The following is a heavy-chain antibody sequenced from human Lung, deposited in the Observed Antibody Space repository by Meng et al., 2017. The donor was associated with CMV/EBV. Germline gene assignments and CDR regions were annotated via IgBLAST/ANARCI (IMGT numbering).Heavy chain of an antibody. CDR3: ASSSDIVVVPAAPFDY. CDR1: GYTFTSNG. D-gene: IGHD2-2*01. J-gene: IGHJ4*02. Sequence: ASSKIFCNASGYTFTSNGISWVRHAPGQGLEWMGWISAYNGNTNYAQKLQGRVTMTTDTSTSTAYMELRSLRSDDTAVYYCASSSDIVVVPAAPFDYWGQGTXVNVAS. V-gene: IGHV1-18*01. CDR2: ISAYNGNT.